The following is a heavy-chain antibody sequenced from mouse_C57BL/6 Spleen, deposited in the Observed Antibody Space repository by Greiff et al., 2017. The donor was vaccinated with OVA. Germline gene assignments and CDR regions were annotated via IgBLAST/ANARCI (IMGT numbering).Heavy chain of an antibody. CDR3: ARDESGTSGAMDY. D-gene: IGHD1-3*01. V-gene: IGHV5-4*01. CDR2: ISDGGSYT. J-gene: IGHJ4*01. CDR1: GFTFSSYA. Sequence: EVMLVESGGGLVKPGGSLKLSCAASGFTFSSYAMSWVRQTPEKRLEWVATISDGGSYTYYPDNVKGRFTISRDNAKNNLYLQMSHLKSEDTAMYYCARDESGTSGAMDYWGQGTSVTVSS.